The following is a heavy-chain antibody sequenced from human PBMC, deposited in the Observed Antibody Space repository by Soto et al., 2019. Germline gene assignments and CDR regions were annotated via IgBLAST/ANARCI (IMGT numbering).Heavy chain of an antibody. D-gene: IGHD3-10*01. Sequence: EEQLVASGGGLVQPGGSLRLSCAASGFTLRSYWMSWVRQAPGKGLEWLATIKTDAREKKYVDSVKGRFTGFRDNAKNSLYLQMDSLRAEDTAVYYWARDSGYGAGNSVNHYLDCWGRGTLVTVSS. CDR1: GFTLRSYW. V-gene: IGHV3-7*01. CDR2: IKTDAREK. J-gene: IGHJ4*01. CDR3: ARDSGYGAGNSVNHYLDC.